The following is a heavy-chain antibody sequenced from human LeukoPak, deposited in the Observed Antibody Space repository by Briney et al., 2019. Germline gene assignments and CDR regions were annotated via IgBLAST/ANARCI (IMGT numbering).Heavy chain of an antibody. V-gene: IGHV4-4*07. CDR2: IYTSGST. J-gene: IGHJ3*02. CDR1: GGSISSYY. CDR3: ARDISTVVVPRGAFDI. Sequence: SETLSLTCTVSGGSISSYYWSWIRQPAGKGLEWIGRIYTSGSTNYNPSLKSRVTMSVDTSKNQFSLMLSSVTAADTAVYYCARDISTVVVPRGAFDIWGQGTMVTVSS. D-gene: IGHD2-21*01.